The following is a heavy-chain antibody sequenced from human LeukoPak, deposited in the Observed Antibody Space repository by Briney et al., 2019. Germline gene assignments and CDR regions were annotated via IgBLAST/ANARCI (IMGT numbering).Heavy chain of an antibody. CDR1: GFTFSSYA. CDR3: AKDLGYYDSSGYYHY. Sequence: PGGSLRLSCAASGFTFSSYAMSWVRQAPGKGLKWVSAISGSGGSTYYADSVKGRFTISRDNSKNTLYLQMNSLRAEDTAVYYCAKDLGYYDSSGYYHYWGQGTLVTVSS. V-gene: IGHV3-23*01. CDR2: ISGSGGST. D-gene: IGHD3-22*01. J-gene: IGHJ4*02.